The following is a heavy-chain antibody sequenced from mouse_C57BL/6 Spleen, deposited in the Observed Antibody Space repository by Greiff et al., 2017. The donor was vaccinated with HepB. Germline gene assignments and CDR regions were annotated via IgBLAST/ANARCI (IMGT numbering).Heavy chain of an antibody. J-gene: IGHJ4*01. CDR1: GYTFTSYW. Sequence: VQLQQPGAELVKPGASVKMSCKASGYTFTSYWITWVKQRPGQGLEWIGDIYPGSGSTNYNEKFKSKATLTVDTSSSTAYMQLSSLTSEASAVYYCAREGLRRGDYYAMDYWGQGTSVTVSS. CDR3: AREGLRRGDYYAMDY. CDR2: IYPGSGST. D-gene: IGHD2-4*01. V-gene: IGHV1-55*01.